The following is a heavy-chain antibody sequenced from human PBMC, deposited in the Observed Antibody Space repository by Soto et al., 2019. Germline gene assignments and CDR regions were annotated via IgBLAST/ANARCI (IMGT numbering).Heavy chain of an antibody. D-gene: IGHD3-22*01. CDR1: GGSISSSSYY. J-gene: IGHJ4*02. Sequence: SETLSLTCTVSGGSISSSSYYWGRIRQPPGKGLEWIGSIYYSGSTYYNPSLKSRVTISVDTSKNQFSLKLSSVTAADTAVYYCASRMDVSSEYYYDSSGYYFLTSYWGQGTLVTVSS. V-gene: IGHV4-39*01. CDR3: ASRMDVSSEYYYDSSGYYFLTSY. CDR2: IYYSGST.